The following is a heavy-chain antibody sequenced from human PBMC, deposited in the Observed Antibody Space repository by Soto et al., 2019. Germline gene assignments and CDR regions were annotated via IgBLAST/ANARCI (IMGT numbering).Heavy chain of an antibody. Sequence: GGSLRLSCVASGFTFSTYSINWVRQAPGKGLEWVSSISSRSDIYYADSVKGRFTISRDNAKNSVSLQMNSLRAEDTAVYYCAREYTAWPLAYGLDVWGQGTTVTVSS. D-gene: IGHD2-2*02. CDR2: ISSRSDI. CDR3: AREYTAWPLAYGLDV. V-gene: IGHV3-21*01. CDR1: GFTFSTYS. J-gene: IGHJ6*02.